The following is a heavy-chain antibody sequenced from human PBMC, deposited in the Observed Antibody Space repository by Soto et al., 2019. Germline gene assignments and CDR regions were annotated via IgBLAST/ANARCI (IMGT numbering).Heavy chain of an antibody. J-gene: IGHJ5*02. CDR1: GYTFTNYD. Sequence: QVQLVQSGAEVKKPGASVKVSCKASGYTFTNYDIHWVRQATGQGLEWMGWMNPDSGNTGQSKQFQGRATMTRDTSISTAYMEMSSLRSEATAVYYCARGRFRRTWFDPWGQGTLVTVSS. CDR2: MNPDSGNT. V-gene: IGHV1-8*01. D-gene: IGHD3-16*01. CDR3: ARGRFRRTWFDP.